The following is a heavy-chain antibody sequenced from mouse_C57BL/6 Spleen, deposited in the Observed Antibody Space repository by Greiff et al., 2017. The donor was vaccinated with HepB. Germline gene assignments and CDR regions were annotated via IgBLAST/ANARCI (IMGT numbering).Heavy chain of an antibody. D-gene: IGHD1-1*02. V-gene: IGHV1-64*01. Sequence: VQLQQSGAELVKPGASVKLSCKASGYTFTSYWMHWVKQRPGQGLEWIGMIHPNSGSTNYNEKFKSKATLTVDKSSSTAYMQLSSLTAEDSAVYYCARGSPYYFDYWGQGTTLTVSS. CDR2: IHPNSGST. J-gene: IGHJ2*01. CDR3: ARGSPYYFDY. CDR1: GYTFTSYW.